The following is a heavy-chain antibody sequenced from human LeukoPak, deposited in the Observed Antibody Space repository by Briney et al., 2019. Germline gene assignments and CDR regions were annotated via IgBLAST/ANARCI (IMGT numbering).Heavy chain of an antibody. V-gene: IGHV4-39*01. CDR3: ARPAGSSAFDY. J-gene: IGHJ4*02. Sequence: SETLSLTCTVSGGSISSSSYYWGWIRQPPGKGLEWIGSIYYSGSTYYNPSLKSRVTISVDTSKNQFSLKLSSVTAVDTAVYYCARPAGSSAFDYWGQGTLVTVSS. CDR2: IYYSGST. D-gene: IGHD1-26*01. CDR1: GGSISSSSYY.